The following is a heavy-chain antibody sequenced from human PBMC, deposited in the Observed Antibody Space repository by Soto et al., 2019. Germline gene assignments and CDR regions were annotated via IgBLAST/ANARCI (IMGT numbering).Heavy chain of an antibody. D-gene: IGHD6-19*01. CDR1: GASICVYS. CDR2: IYYSGST. V-gene: IGHV4-59*01. Sequence: PSETLSLTCTVSGASICVYSWSWIRQPPGKGLEWIGYIYYSGSTNYNPSLRSRVAISVDTSKNQFSLKLSSVTAADTAVYYCARSNDSSGWRFDYWGQGTQVT. J-gene: IGHJ4*02. CDR3: ARSNDSSGWRFDY.